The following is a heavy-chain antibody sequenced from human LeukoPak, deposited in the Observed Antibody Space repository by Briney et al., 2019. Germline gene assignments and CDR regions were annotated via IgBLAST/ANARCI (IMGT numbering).Heavy chain of an antibody. CDR1: GYTFTGYF. Sequence: ASVKVSCKSSGYTFTGYFIHWLRQAPGQGLEWMGWINPNSGGTNYEQKFQGRVTMTRDTSMSTAYMELSSLRSDDTAVYYCARADSSNWYWFDPWGQGTLVTVSS. V-gene: IGHV1-2*02. J-gene: IGHJ5*02. D-gene: IGHD6-13*01. CDR3: ARADSSNWYWFDP. CDR2: INPNSGGT.